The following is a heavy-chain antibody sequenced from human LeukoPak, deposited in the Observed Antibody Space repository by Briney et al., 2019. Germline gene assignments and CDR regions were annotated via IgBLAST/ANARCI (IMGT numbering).Heavy chain of an antibody. D-gene: IGHD4-17*01. CDR3: ARSATVTTGYFDF. CDR2: IFYSGST. J-gene: IGHJ4*02. Sequence: PSETLSLTCTVSGASISGSGYYWGWIRQPPGKGLEWIGSIFYSGSTYYNPSLKSRVTVSEDTSKNQFSLKLSSVTAADTAVYYCARSATVTTGYFDFWGQGTLVTASS. CDR1: GASISGSGYY. V-gene: IGHV4-39*07.